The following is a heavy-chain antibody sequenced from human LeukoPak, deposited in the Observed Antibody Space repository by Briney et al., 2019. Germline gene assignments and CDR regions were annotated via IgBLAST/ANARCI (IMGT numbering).Heavy chain of an antibody. D-gene: IGHD2-2*01. Sequence: GGSLRLSCAASGFNFGSYDMNWVRQAPGKGLEWVSSITTSSSYIYYADSVKGRFTVSRDNAKNSLYLQMNSLRAEDTAVYYCATHIVVVTAIRYYAMDVWGQGTTVTVSS. J-gene: IGHJ6*02. CDR3: ATHIVVVTAIRYYAMDV. CDR2: ITTSSSYI. CDR1: GFNFGSYD. V-gene: IGHV3-21*01.